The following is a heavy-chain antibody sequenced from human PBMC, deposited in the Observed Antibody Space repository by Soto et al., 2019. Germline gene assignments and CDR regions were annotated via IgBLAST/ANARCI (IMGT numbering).Heavy chain of an antibody. CDR2: IYYSGST. Sequence: SETLSLTCTVSGASMSNYYCSWIRQPPGKGLEWIGYIYYSGSTNYNPSLKSRVTISVDTSKNQFSLKLSSVTAADTAVYYCARAPRGNYGYPSYFDYWGQGTLVTVSS. CDR3: ARAPRGNYGYPSYFDY. J-gene: IGHJ4*02. CDR1: GASMSNYY. V-gene: IGHV4-59*01. D-gene: IGHD3-10*01.